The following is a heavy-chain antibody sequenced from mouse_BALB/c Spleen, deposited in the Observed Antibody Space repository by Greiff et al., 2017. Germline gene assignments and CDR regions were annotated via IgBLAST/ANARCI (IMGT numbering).Heavy chain of an antibody. V-gene: IGHV1-14*01. CDR1: GYTFTSYV. CDR2: INPYNDGT. D-gene: IGHD1-2*01. J-gene: IGHJ3*01. CDR3: ARGDYYGPFAY. Sequence: EVQLQQSGPELVKPGASVKMSCKASGYTFTSYVMHWVKQKPGQGLEWIGYINPYNDGTKYNEKFKSKATLTVDKSSSTAHMELRSLASEDSAVYYCARGDYYGPFAYWGQGTLVTVSA.